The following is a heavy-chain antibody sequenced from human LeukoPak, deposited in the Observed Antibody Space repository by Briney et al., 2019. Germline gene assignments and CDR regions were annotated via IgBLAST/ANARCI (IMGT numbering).Heavy chain of an antibody. J-gene: IGHJ3*02. CDR3: ARDSARLVITASKDAFDI. Sequence: SETLSLTCTVSGGSISSGGYYWSWIRQHPGKGLEWIGYIYYSGSTYYNPSLKSRVTISVDTSKNQFSLKLSSVTAADTAVYYCARDSARLVITASKDAFDIWGQGTMVTVSS. D-gene: IGHD3-22*01. CDR1: GGSISSGGYY. CDR2: IYYSGST. V-gene: IGHV4-31*03.